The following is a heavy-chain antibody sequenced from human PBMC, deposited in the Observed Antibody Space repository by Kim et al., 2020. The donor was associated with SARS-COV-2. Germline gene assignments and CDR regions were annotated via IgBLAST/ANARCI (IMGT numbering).Heavy chain of an antibody. V-gene: IGHV3-33*08. J-gene: IGHJ6*01. Sequence: GGSLRLSCAASGFTFSSYGMHWVRQAPGKGLEWVAFIWYDGSNKYYADSVKGRFTISRDNSKNTLYLQMNSLRAEDTAVYYCARDHSVDTTGDVWGQGTTDTVSS. D-gene: IGHD5-18*01. CDR2: IWYDGSNK. CDR3: ARDHSVDTTGDV. CDR1: GFTFSSYG.